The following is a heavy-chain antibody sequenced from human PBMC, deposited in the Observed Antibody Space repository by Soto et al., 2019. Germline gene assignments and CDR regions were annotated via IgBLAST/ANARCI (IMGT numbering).Heavy chain of an antibody. Sequence: SETLSLTCTVSGGSISSSSYYWGWIRQPPGKGLEWIGSIYYSGSTYYNPSLKSRVTISVDTSKNQFSLKLSSVTAADTAVYYCASLGLGQQLVQRDPFFFDYWGQGTLVTVSS. J-gene: IGHJ4*02. CDR2: IYYSGST. D-gene: IGHD6-13*01. CDR1: GGSISSSSYY. V-gene: IGHV4-39*01. CDR3: ASLGLGQQLVQRDPFFFDY.